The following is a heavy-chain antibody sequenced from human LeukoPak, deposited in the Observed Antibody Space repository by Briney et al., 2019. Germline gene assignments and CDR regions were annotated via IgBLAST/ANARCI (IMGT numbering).Heavy chain of an antibody. CDR2: INPKTGGT. Sequence: GASVKVSCKAPGYIFTGHYMYWVRQVPGQGLEWMGRINPKTGGTNYAQSFQGRVTMTRDTSISTTYMELSRLRPDDTAVYYCTRVGDGLNDAFDIWGQGTMVTVSS. CDR3: TRVGDGLNDAFDI. CDR1: GYIFTGHY. V-gene: IGHV1-2*06. J-gene: IGHJ3*02. D-gene: IGHD5-24*01.